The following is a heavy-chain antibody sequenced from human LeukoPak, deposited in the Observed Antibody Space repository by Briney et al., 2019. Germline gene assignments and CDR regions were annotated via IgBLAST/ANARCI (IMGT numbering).Heavy chain of an antibody. Sequence: ASVKVSCKASGYTVTGYYMHWVRQAPGQGLEWMGWINPNSGGTNYAQKFQGRVTMTRDTSISTAYMELSRLRSDDTAVYYCARKYGSEPRLPPYKDYGMDVWGQGTTVTVSS. CDR1: GYTVTGYY. CDR3: ARKYGSEPRLPPYKDYGMDV. CDR2: INPNSGGT. J-gene: IGHJ6*02. V-gene: IGHV1-2*02. D-gene: IGHD3-10*01.